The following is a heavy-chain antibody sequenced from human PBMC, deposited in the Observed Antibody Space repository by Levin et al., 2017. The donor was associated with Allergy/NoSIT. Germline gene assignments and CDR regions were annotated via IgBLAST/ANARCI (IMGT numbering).Heavy chain of an antibody. D-gene: IGHD2-2*01. J-gene: IGHJ4*02. V-gene: IGHV3-23*01. CDR3: AKEMTRVIPFFDY. CDR1: GFSFSNYA. CDR2: ITDSGRT. Sequence: PGGSLRLSCAASGFSFSNYAMSWVRQAPGKGLEWVSAITDSGRTYYADSVKGRFTVSRDNSKNTLYLQMNSLRADDTAVYYCAKEMTRVIPFFDYWGQGTLVTVSS.